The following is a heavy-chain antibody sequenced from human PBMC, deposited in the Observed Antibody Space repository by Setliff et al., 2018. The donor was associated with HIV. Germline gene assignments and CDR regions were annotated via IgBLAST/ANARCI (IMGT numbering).Heavy chain of an antibody. Sequence: LRLSCAASGFTFSGYSMTWVRQAPGKGLEWVSAISGSSTYIYYADSVKGRFTISRDNSKNTLFLQMNGLRAEDTAVYYCAKEDRILFYWGQGTLVTVSS. CDR1: GFTFSGYS. V-gene: IGHV3-23*01. CDR3: AKEDRILFY. D-gene: IGHD2-15*01. CDR2: ISGSSTYI. J-gene: IGHJ4*02.